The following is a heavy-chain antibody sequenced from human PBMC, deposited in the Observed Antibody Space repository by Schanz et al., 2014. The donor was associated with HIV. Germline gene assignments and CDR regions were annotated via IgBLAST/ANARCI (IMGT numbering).Heavy chain of an antibody. J-gene: IGHJ6*02. D-gene: IGHD6-6*01. CDR1: RFTFSDYH. CDR3: ATTLYPYTSSSDYYYGMDV. Sequence: QVQLVESGGGLVKPGGSLRLSCAASRFTFSDYHMNWIRQAPGKGLEWVAVIWYDGSNKYYADSVKGRFTISRDNSRTTLYLQTNSLRAEDTALYYCATTLYPYTSSSDYYYGMDVWGQGTTVTVSS. V-gene: IGHV3-33*08. CDR2: IWYDGSNK.